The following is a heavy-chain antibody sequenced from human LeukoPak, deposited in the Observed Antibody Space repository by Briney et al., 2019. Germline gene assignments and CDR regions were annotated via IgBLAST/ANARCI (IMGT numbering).Heavy chain of an antibody. CDR1: GFTLRSYD. J-gene: IGHJ4*02. Sequence: GGSLRLSCAASGFTLRSYDMHWVRQVTGKGLEWVSAIGISGDTYYPNSVKGRFTISRENAKNSLYLQMNGLTAGDTAVYYCARGGIPVSGIDEIDYWGQGTLVTVSS. CDR3: ARGGIPVSGIDEIDY. D-gene: IGHD6-19*01. V-gene: IGHV3-13*01. CDR2: IGISGDT.